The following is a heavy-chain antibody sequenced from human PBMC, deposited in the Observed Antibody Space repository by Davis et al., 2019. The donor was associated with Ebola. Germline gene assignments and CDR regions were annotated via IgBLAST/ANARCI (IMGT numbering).Heavy chain of an antibody. Sequence: ASVKVSCKASGYTFNSYYIHWVRQAPGQGLEWMGIINPSGGSTTYAQKFQGRVTMTRDTSTRTVYMELSSLRSEDTAVYYCARGRLAYCGGDCYPLGYWGQGTLVTVSS. CDR2: INPSGGST. J-gene: IGHJ4*02. CDR3: ARGRLAYCGGDCYPLGY. D-gene: IGHD2-21*02. CDR1: GYTFNSYY. V-gene: IGHV1-46*02.